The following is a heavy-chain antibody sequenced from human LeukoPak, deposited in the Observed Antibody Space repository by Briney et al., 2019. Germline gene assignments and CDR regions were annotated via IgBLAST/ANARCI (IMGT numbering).Heavy chain of an antibody. Sequence: PGGSLRLSCAASGFTFSSYCMHWVRQAPGKGLVWVSRTNSDGSATRYADSVKGRFTVSRDNANNTLYLQMSSLSVEDTAVYYCARVPYGVYHIDYWGQGTLVTVPS. D-gene: IGHD4-17*01. V-gene: IGHV3-74*01. J-gene: IGHJ4*02. CDR2: TNSDGSAT. CDR3: ARVPYGVYHIDY. CDR1: GFTFSSYC.